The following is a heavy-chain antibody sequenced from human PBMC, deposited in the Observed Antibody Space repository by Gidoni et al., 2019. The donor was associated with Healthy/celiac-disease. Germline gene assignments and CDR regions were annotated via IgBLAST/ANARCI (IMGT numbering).Heavy chain of an antibody. V-gene: IGHV1-2*02. CDR1: GYTFTGYY. CDR3: ARRGFDAFYYYYMDV. CDR2: INPNSGGT. Sequence: QVQLVQSGAEVKKPGASVKVSCKASGYTFTGYYMHWVRQAPGQGLEWMGWINPNSGGTNYAQKFQGRVTMTRDTSISTAYMELSRLRSDDTAVYYCARRGFDAFYYYYMDVWGKGTTVTVSS. D-gene: IGHD3-10*01. J-gene: IGHJ6*03.